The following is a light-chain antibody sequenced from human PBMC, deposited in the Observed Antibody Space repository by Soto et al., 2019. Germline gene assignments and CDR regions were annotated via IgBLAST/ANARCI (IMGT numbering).Light chain of an antibody. J-gene: IGLJ2*01. CDR3: NSYTSRSTVL. Sequence: QSALTQPASVSGSPGQSITISCTGTSSDVGGFNYVSWHQQHPGKAPKLMIYDVSNRPSGVSNRFSGSKSGNTASLTISGLQAEDEADYYCNSYTSRSTVLFGGGTKLTVL. V-gene: IGLV2-14*03. CDR1: SSDVGGFNY. CDR2: DVS.